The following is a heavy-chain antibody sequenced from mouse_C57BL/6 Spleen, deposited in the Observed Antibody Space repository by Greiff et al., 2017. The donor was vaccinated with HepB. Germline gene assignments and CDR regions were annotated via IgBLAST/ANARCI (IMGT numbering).Heavy chain of an antibody. CDR3: ARGGGSQAMDY. J-gene: IGHJ4*01. CDR1: GYTFTDYY. CDR2: INPYNGGT. V-gene: IGHV1-19*01. Sequence: EVQLQQSGPVLVKPGASVKMSCKASGYTFTDYYMNWVKQSHGKSLEWIGVINPYNGGTSYNQKFKGKATLTVDKSSSTAYMELNSLTSEDSAVYYCARGGGSQAMDYWGQGTSVTVSS. D-gene: IGHD1-1*02.